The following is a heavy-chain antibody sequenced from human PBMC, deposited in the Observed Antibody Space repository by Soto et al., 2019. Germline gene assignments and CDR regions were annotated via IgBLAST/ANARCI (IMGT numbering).Heavy chain of an antibody. CDR3: ARGRQYYYGMDV. J-gene: IGHJ6*02. Sequence: QVQLQQWGAGLLKPSETLSLTCAVYGGSFSGSYWSWIRQPPGKGLEWIGEINHSGSTNYNPSLKSRVTIAADPSKTQFSLTLSSVTAADTAVYYCARGRQYYYGMDVWGQGTTVTVSS. CDR2: INHSGST. CDR1: GGSFSGSY. V-gene: IGHV4-34*01.